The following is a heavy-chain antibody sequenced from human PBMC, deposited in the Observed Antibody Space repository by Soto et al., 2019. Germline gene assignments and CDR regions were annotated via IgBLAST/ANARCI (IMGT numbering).Heavy chain of an antibody. CDR2: ISYDGSNK. CDR3: AKFSYSGYDWGLGYYYYYGMDV. CDR1: GFTFSSYG. V-gene: IGHV3-30*18. Sequence: QVQLVESGGGVVQPGRSLRLSCAASGFTFSSYGMHWVRQAPGKGLEWVAVISYDGSNKYYADSVKGRFTISRDNSKNTLYLQMNSLRAEDTAVYYCAKFSYSGYDWGLGYYYYYGMDVWGQGTTVTVSS. D-gene: IGHD5-12*01. J-gene: IGHJ6*02.